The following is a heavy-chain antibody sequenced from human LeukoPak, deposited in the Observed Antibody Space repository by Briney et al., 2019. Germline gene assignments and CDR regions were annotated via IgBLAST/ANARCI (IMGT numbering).Heavy chain of an antibody. CDR2: IKQDGSEK. Sequence: PGGSLRLSCAASGFTFSSYWMSWVRQAPGKGLEWVANIKQDGSEKYYVDSVKGRFTISRDNAKNSLYLQMNSLRAEDTAVYYCVRDARYYYDSSGYPLNYWGQGTLVTVSS. D-gene: IGHD3-22*01. V-gene: IGHV3-7*01. CDR3: VRDARYYYDSSGYPLNY. CDR1: GFTFSSYW. J-gene: IGHJ4*02.